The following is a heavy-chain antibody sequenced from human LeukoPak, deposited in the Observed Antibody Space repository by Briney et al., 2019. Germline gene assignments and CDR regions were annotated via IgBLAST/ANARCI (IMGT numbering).Heavy chain of an antibody. J-gene: IGHJ4*02. Sequence: GGSLRLPCAASGFTFSSYGMHWVRQAPGKGLEWVAVISYDGSNKYYADSVKGRFTISRDNSKNTLYLQMNSLRAEDTAVYYCAKDLEQWLATGGVDYWGQGTLVTVSS. CDR1: GFTFSSYG. CDR3: AKDLEQWLATGGVDY. V-gene: IGHV3-30*18. D-gene: IGHD6-19*01. CDR2: ISYDGSNK.